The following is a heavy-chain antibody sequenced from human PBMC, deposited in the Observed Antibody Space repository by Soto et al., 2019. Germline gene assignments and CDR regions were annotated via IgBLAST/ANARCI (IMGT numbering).Heavy chain of an antibody. V-gene: IGHV3-23*01. J-gene: IGHJ1*01. CDR3: AKYYDENVRFYHH. Sequence: GGSLRLSCTASGFPFSSYAMSWVSPAPGKGLEWVSGISGSGGETFYADSVKGRFTISRDNPKNTLYLQMNSLRAEDTAIFYCAKYYDENVRFYHHWGQGTLVTVSS. CDR1: GFPFSSYA. CDR2: ISGSGGET. D-gene: IGHD3-3*01.